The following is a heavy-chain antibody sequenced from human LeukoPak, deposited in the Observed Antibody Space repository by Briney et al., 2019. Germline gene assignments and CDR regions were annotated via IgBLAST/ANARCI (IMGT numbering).Heavy chain of an antibody. CDR3: AKEEQQFDYFDY. J-gene: IGHJ4*02. V-gene: IGHV3-23*03. CDR1: GFTFSSYA. CDR2: IYSGGST. D-gene: IGHD6-6*01. Sequence: GGSLRLSCAASGFTFSSYAMNWVRQAPGKGLEWISVIYSGGSTHYADSVKGRFTISRDNPKNTLFLQMNSLRVEDTAVYYCAKEEQQFDYFDYWGQGTLVTVPS.